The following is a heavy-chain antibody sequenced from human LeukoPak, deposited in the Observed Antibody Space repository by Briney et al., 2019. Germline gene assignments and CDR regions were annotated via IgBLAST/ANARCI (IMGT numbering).Heavy chain of an antibody. CDR2: INTNTGNP. Sequence: ASVKASCKASGYTFTSYAMNWVRQAPGQGLEWMGWINTNTGNPTYAQGFTGRFVFSLDTSVSTAYLQISSLKAEGTAVYYCARGFSSSWQGWFDPWGQGTLVTVSS. CDR3: ARGFSSSWQGWFDP. D-gene: IGHD6-13*01. CDR1: GYTFTSYA. J-gene: IGHJ5*02. V-gene: IGHV7-4-1*02.